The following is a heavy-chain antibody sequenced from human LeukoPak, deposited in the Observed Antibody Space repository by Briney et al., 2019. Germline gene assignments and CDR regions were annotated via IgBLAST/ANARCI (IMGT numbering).Heavy chain of an antibody. Sequence: ASVSVSCKASGYIFTDHFFHWVRQAPGQGLEWMGWIRPTDGATKVAQKFQGRVTLTRDTSISTVYMEMSGLRFDDAAVYCGRGRYRYSYDYWGQGTLVTVSS. CDR1: GYIFTDHF. J-gene: IGHJ4*02. CDR2: IRPTDGAT. D-gene: IGHD1-26*01. CDR3: RGRYRYSYDY. V-gene: IGHV1-2*02.